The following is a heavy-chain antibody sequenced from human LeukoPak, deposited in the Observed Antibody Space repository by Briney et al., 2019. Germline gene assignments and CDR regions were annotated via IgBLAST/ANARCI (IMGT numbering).Heavy chain of an antibody. J-gene: IGHJ4*02. D-gene: IGHD3-16*02. CDR1: GFTFSSYW. Sequence: GGSLRLSCAASGFTFSSYWMSWVRQAPGKGLEWVANIKQAGSDYYYVDSVKGRFTISRDNAKNSLYLQMNSLRAEDTAVYYCAREQTPVIHYYFDSWGQGTLVTVSS. CDR3: AREQTPVIHYYFDS. V-gene: IGHV3-7*01. CDR2: IKQAGSDY.